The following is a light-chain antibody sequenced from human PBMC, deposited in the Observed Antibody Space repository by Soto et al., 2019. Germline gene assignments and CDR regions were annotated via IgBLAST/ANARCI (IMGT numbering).Light chain of an antibody. Sequence: DIQMTQSPSSLSASVGDRVTITCRASQSISSYLNWYQQKPGKAPKLLLYTASTLQSGVPSRFSGSGSGTDFTLTISSLQPEDFATYYCQQNDSPPRTFGGGTKVDIK. J-gene: IGKJ4*01. CDR2: TAS. CDR3: QQNDSPPRT. V-gene: IGKV1-39*01. CDR1: QSISSY.